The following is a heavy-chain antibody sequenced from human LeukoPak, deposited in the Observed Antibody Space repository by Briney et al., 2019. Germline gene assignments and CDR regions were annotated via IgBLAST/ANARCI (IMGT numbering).Heavy chain of an antibody. CDR3: ASKQWLVSDFDY. CDR1: GFTFSTYA. J-gene: IGHJ4*02. CDR2: IKQDGSDK. Sequence: PGGSLRLSCAASGFTFSTYAMTWVRQAPGKGLEWVAKIKQDGSDKYYVDSVKGRFTISRDNAKNSLYLQMNGLRAEDTAVYYCASKQWLVSDFDYWGQGTLVTVSS. D-gene: IGHD6-19*01. V-gene: IGHV3-7*01.